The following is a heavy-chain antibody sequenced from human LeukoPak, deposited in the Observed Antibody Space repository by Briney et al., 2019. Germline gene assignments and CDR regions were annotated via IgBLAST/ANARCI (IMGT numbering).Heavy chain of an antibody. CDR1: GGSISSSY. Sequence: PSETLSLTCNVSGGSISSSYWSWIRQPPGKGLEWVGYIYNTGTTNYNPSLNSRVTISVDTSKNQLSLRLSSVTAADTAVYYCVRHEPPGARRHLDYWGQGTLVTVSS. J-gene: IGHJ4*02. CDR3: VRHEPPGARRHLDY. V-gene: IGHV4-59*08. CDR2: IYNTGTT. D-gene: IGHD1-14*01.